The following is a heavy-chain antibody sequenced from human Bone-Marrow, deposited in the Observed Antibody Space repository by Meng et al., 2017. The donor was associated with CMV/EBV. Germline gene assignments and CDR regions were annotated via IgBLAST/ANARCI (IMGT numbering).Heavy chain of an antibody. J-gene: IGHJ6*02. D-gene: IGHD1-26*01. Sequence: GGSLRLSCAASGFTFSTYSMNWVRQAPGQGLEWVSSISSTSSYIYYADSVEGRFTISRDNAKNSLYLQMNSQRAEDTAVYYCASYYRNYYYYGMDVWGQGTTVTVSS. V-gene: IGHV3-21*01. CDR3: ASYYRNYYYYGMDV. CDR2: ISSTSSYI. CDR1: GFTFSTYS.